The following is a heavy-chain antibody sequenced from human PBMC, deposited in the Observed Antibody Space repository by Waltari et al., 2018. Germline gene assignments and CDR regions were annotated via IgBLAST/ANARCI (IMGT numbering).Heavy chain of an antibody. J-gene: IGHJ4*02. CDR3: ARSFGGSGSYKFDT. CDR2: VHYTGKT. Sequence: RLQESGPGRMKPSETLSLICPVSGASISIRTPYWGWIRQTPGMGPEWIGSVHYTGKTYNNPSLESRVSLSVDTSKNLFSLELTSVTAADTATYFCARSFGGSGSYKFDTWGRGILVSVSS. D-gene: IGHD3-10*01. V-gene: IGHV4-39*02. CDR1: GASISIRTPY.